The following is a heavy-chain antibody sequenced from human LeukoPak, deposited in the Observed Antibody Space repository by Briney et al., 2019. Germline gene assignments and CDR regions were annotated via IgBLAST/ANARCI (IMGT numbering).Heavy chain of an antibody. CDR3: VRGPYGSSISNWFDP. V-gene: IGHV4-59*01. J-gene: IGHJ5*02. D-gene: IGHD3-10*01. Sequence: SETLSLTCSVSGDSITGYSWSWIRQTPGKGLEWIGYIYYNGDTHYNPSLNSRLSMSVDTPKKQFSLNLRSVTAADTAVYYCVRGPYGSSISNWFDPWGQGLLVTVSS. CDR1: GDSITGYS. CDR2: IYYNGDT.